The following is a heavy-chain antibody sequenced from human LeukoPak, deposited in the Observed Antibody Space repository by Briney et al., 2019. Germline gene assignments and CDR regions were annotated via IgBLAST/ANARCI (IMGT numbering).Heavy chain of an antibody. D-gene: IGHD2-15*01. J-gene: IGHJ6*03. Sequence: KTSETLSLTCAVYGGSFSGYYWSWIRQPPGKGLEWIGEINHSGSTNYNPSLRSRVTISVDTSKNQFSLKLSSVTAADTAVYYCARLAGGSQSYYYYYYMDVWGKGTTVTISS. V-gene: IGHV4-34*01. CDR1: GGSFSGYY. CDR2: INHSGST. CDR3: ARLAGGSQSYYYYYYMDV.